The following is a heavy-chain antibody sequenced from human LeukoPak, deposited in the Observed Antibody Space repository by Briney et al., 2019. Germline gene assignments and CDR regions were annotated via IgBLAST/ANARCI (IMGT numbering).Heavy chain of an antibody. CDR3: ARDTGLGYCSGGSCYGHFYYGMDV. CDR2: IYYTGST. D-gene: IGHD2-15*01. CDR1: GGSIRSYY. Sequence: PSETLSLTCTVSGGSIRSYYWSWIRQPPGKGLEWIGYIYYTGSTNYNPSLKSRVTISVDTSKNQFSLNLSSVTAADTAVYYCARDTGLGYCSGGSCYGHFYYGMDVWGQGTTVTVSS. V-gene: IGHV4-59*01. J-gene: IGHJ6*02.